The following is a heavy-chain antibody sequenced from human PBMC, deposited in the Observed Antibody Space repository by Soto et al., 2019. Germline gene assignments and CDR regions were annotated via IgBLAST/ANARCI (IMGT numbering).Heavy chain of an antibody. CDR2: ISGSGGST. CDR1: GFTFSSYA. Sequence: GGSLRLSCAASGFTFSSYAMSWVRQAPGKGLEWVSAISGSGGSTYYADSVKGRFTISRDNSKNTLYLQMNSLRAEDTAVYYCAKVWDPYYYDSSGYYFLYWGQGTLVTVSS. J-gene: IGHJ4*02. D-gene: IGHD3-22*01. V-gene: IGHV3-23*01. CDR3: AKVWDPYYYDSSGYYFLY.